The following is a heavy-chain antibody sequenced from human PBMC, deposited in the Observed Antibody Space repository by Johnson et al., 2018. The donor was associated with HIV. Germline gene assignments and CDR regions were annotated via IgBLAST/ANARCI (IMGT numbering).Heavy chain of an antibody. D-gene: IGHD6-13*01. Sequence: VQLVESGGGVVQPGRSLRLSCAASGFTFDDYAMHWVRQAPGKGLEWVSGISWNSGSIGYADSVKGRFTISRDNAKNSLYLQMNSLRAEDTALYYCAKDMTPSQLAAFDIWGQGTMVTVSS. CDR3: AKDMTPSQLAAFDI. CDR2: ISWNSGSI. CDR1: GFTFDDYA. J-gene: IGHJ3*02. V-gene: IGHV3-9*01.